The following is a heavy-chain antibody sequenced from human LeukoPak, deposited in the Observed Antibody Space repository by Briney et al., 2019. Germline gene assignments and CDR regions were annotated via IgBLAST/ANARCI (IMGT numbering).Heavy chain of an antibody. V-gene: IGHV4-59*01. CDR2: AYHSGIT. Sequence: SETLSLTCTVSGDSISSYYWSWIRQPPGKGLEWIGYAYHSGITNYNPSLKSRVTISVDTSESQFSLRLSSVTAADTAIYYCARHGGTFDPWGQGILVTVSS. D-gene: IGHD1-1*01. J-gene: IGHJ5*02. CDR1: GDSISSYY. CDR3: ARHGGTFDP.